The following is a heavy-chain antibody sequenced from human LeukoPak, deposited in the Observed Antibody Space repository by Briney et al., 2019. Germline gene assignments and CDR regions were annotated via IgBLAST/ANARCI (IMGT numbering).Heavy chain of an antibody. J-gene: IGHJ5*02. CDR2: INPNSGGT. CDR3: VREGIAAADTNWFDP. CDR1: GYTFTGYY. D-gene: IGHD6-13*01. Sequence: ASVKVSCKASGYTFTGYYMHWVRQAPGQGLEWMGWINPNSGGTNYAQKFQGRVTMTRDTSISTAYMELSRLRSDDTAVYYCVREGIAAADTNWFDPWGQGTLVTVSS. V-gene: IGHV1-2*02.